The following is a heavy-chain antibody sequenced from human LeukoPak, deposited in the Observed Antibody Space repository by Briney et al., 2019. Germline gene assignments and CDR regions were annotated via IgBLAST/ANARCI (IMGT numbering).Heavy chain of an antibody. Sequence: SGPALVNPTQTLTLTCTFSGFSLSTSGVGVGWIRQPPGKSLDWLALIYWNDDKRYSPSLKSRLTITKDTSKNQVVLTMTNMDPVDPATYYCAHRPEDYCIKGACYYNWFDPWGQGTLVAVSS. J-gene: IGHJ5*02. CDR3: AHRPEDYCIKGACYYNWFDP. CDR2: IYWNDDK. CDR1: GFSLSTSGVG. D-gene: IGHD2-8*01. V-gene: IGHV2-5*01.